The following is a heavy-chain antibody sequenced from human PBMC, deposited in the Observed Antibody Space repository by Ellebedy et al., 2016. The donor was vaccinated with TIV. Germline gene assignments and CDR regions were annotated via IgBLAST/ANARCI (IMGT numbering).Heavy chain of an antibody. Sequence: ASVKVSCKASGYTFTGYYMHWVRQAPGQGLEWMGWINPNSGGTNYAQKFQGWVTMTRDTSISTAYMGLSRLRSDDTAVYYCARDRSYDFWSGYHGTGFDPWGQGTLATVSS. D-gene: IGHD3-3*01. CDR3: ARDRSYDFWSGYHGTGFDP. CDR1: GYTFTGYY. CDR2: INPNSGGT. J-gene: IGHJ5*02. V-gene: IGHV1-2*04.